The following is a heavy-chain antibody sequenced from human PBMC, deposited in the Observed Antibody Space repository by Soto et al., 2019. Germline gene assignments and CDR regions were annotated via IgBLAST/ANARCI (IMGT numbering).Heavy chain of an antibody. CDR1: GGSFSGYY. D-gene: IGHD3-10*01. V-gene: IGHV4-34*01. CDR3: ALTMVRGANESYYMDV. J-gene: IGHJ6*03. CDR2: INHSGST. Sequence: SETLSLTCAVYGGSFSGYYWSWIRQPPGKGLEWIGEINHSGSTNYNPSLKSRVTISVDTSKNQFSLKLSSVTAADTAVYYCALTMVRGANESYYMDVWGKGTTVTVSS.